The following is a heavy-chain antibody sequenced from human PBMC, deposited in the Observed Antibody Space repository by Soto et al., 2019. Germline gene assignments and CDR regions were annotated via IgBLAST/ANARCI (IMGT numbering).Heavy chain of an antibody. CDR1: GGSISSGDYY. Sequence: NPSETLSLTCTVSGGSISSGDYYWSWIRQPPGKGLEWIGYIYYSGSTYYNPSLKSRVTISVDTSKNQFSLKLSSVTAADTAVYYCARAMVDMVRGVSHRPDNFDYWGQGTLVTVSS. CDR2: IYYSGST. D-gene: IGHD3-10*01. CDR3: ARAMVDMVRGVSHRPDNFDY. J-gene: IGHJ4*02. V-gene: IGHV4-30-4*01.